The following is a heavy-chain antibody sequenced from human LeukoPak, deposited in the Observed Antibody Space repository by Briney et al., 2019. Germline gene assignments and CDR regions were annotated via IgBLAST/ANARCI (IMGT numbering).Heavy chain of an antibody. J-gene: IGHJ4*02. CDR2: IRYDGSIK. CDR3: AKKTSNVLRYFGRDHPFDY. CDR1: GFTFSSYG. V-gene: IGHV3-30*02. D-gene: IGHD3-9*01. Sequence: GGSLRLSCAASGFTFSSYGMHWVRQAPGKGLEWVAFIRYDGSIKYYADSVKGRFTISRDNSKNTLFLQMNSLRAEDTAVYYCAKKTSNVLRYFGRDHPFDYWGQGTLVTVSS.